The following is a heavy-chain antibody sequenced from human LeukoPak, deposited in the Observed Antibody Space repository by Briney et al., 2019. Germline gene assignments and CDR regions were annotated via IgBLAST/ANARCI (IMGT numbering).Heavy chain of an antibody. Sequence: GGSLRLACAASEFTFSNFAMSWVRQAPGKGLEWVSTISGSGDNTYYADTVKGRFTISRDNSKNTLSLHMNTLRAEDAAVYYCAKDLLQTFFFDSSGYYSDAFGMWGQGTMVTVSP. D-gene: IGHD3-22*01. CDR2: ISGSGDNT. J-gene: IGHJ3*02. CDR1: EFTFSNFA. CDR3: AKDLLQTFFFDSSGYYSDAFGM. V-gene: IGHV3-23*01.